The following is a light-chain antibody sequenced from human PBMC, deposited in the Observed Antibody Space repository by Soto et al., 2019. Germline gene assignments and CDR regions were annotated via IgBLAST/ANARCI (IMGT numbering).Light chain of an antibody. J-gene: IGKJ3*01. CDR3: QQYGSSPFT. Sequence: DIVWTQSPGTLSLSTGERATLSCRSSQSVISNYLAWYQQKPGQAPRLLIYGASSRATGIPDRFSGSGSRTDFTLTISRLEPEDFAVYYCQQYGSSPFTFGPGTKVDIK. CDR2: GAS. CDR1: QSVISNY. V-gene: IGKV3-20*01.